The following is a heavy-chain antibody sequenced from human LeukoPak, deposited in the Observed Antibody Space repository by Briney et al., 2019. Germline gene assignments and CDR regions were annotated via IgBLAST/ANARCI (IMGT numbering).Heavy chain of an antibody. Sequence: GGSLRLSCAASGFTFSSYSMSWVRQAPGKGLGWVSSISSTSSYIYYADSVKGRFTISRDNAKNSLYLQMNSLRAEDTAVYYCARDAEYYYDTSDAFDIWGQGTMVTVSS. CDR1: GFTFSSYS. J-gene: IGHJ3*02. CDR3: ARDAEYYYDTSDAFDI. CDR2: ISSTSSYI. D-gene: IGHD3-22*01. V-gene: IGHV3-21*01.